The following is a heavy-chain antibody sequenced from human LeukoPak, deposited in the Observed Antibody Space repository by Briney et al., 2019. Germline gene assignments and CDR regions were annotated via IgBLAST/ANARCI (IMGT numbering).Heavy chain of an antibody. V-gene: IGHV3-30-3*01. CDR1: GFIFSSYA. CDR3: AREWGNSGFDY. Sequence: GGSLRLSCSVSGFIFSSYAMHWVRQAPGKGLEWVAVISYDGNDKYYADSVKGRFTISRDSSENTLFLQMSSLRIEDTAVYYCAREWGNSGFDYWGQGTLVTVSS. CDR2: ISYDGNDK. D-gene: IGHD6-25*01. J-gene: IGHJ4*02.